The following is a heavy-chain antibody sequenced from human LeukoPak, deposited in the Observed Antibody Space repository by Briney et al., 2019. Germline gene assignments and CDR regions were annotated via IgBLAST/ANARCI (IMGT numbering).Heavy chain of an antibody. J-gene: IGHJ4*02. CDR3: ARVPRNWNDKAFDY. D-gene: IGHD1-1*01. Sequence: ASVKVSCKASGYTFTSYDINWVRQATGQGLEWMGWMNPNSGNTGYAQKFQGRVTITRNTSISTAYMELSSLRSEDTAVYYCARVPRNWNDKAFDYWAREPWSPSPQ. CDR1: GYTFTSYD. V-gene: IGHV1-8*03. CDR2: MNPNSGNT.